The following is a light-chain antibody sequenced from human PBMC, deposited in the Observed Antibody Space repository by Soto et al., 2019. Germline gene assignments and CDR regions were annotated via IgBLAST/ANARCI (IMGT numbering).Light chain of an antibody. J-gene: IGKJ1*01. CDR1: QSIHSY. V-gene: IGKV1-39*01. CDR3: QLSYSTPRT. Sequence: DIQMTQSPSSLSASVGDRVTITCRASQSIHSYLNWYQQKAGKAPKLLIYAASSLQSGVPSRFSGSGFATDFTLTISSLQPEGFATYYCQLSYSTPRTFGQGTKVEIK. CDR2: AAS.